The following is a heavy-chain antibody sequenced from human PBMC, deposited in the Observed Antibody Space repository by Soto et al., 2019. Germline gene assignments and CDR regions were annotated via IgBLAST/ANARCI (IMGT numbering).Heavy chain of an antibody. CDR1: GYTFTSYA. V-gene: IGHV1-3*01. CDR3: ARVVGGMITFVGWFDP. J-gene: IGHJ5*02. Sequence: GASVKVSCKASGYTFTSYAMHWVRQAPGQRLEWMGWINAGNGNTKYSQKLQGKVTITRDTSASTAYMELSSLRSEDKAVNNCARVVGGMITFVGWFDPWGQGTLVTVSS. D-gene: IGHD3-16*01. CDR2: INAGNGNT.